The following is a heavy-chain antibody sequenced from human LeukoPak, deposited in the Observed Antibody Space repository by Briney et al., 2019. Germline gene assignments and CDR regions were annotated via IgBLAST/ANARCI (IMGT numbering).Heavy chain of an antibody. Sequence: GGSLRLSRAASGGTFSSYAISWVRQAPGQGLEWMGGIIPIFGTANYAQKFQGRVTITADESTSTAYMELSSLRSEDTAVYYCARDGPAGSSGYADYWGQGTLVTVSS. D-gene: IGHD3-22*01. CDR3: ARDGPAGSSGYADY. CDR2: IIPIFGTA. J-gene: IGHJ4*02. CDR1: GGTFSSYA. V-gene: IGHV1-69*01.